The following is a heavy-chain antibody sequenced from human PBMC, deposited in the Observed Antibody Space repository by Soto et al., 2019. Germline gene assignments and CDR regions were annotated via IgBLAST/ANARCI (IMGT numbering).Heavy chain of an antibody. V-gene: IGHV3-23*01. D-gene: IGHD3-10*01. CDR3: AKVALTMVRGVMRWFDP. Sequence: GGSLRLSCAASGFTFSSYAMSWVRQAPGKGLEWVSAISGSGGSTYYADPVKGRFTISRDNSKNTLYLQMNSLRAEDTAVYYCAKVALTMVRGVMRWFDPWGQGTLVTVSS. CDR2: ISGSGGST. J-gene: IGHJ5*02. CDR1: GFTFSSYA.